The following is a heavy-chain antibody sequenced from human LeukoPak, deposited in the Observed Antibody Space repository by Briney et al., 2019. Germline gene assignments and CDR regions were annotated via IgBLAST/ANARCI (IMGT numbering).Heavy chain of an antibody. D-gene: IGHD2-15*01. CDR3: ARDDRSRLDY. CDR2: NI. Sequence: KPGGSLRLSCAASGFTFSSYSLNWVRQAPGKGLEWVSSNIYYADSVKGRFTISRDNAKNSLYLQMNSLRAEDTAVYYCARDDRSRLDYWGQGTLVTVSS. J-gene: IGHJ4*02. CDR1: GFTFSSYS. V-gene: IGHV3-21*01.